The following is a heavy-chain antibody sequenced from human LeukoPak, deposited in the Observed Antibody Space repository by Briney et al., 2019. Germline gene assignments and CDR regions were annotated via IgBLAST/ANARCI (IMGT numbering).Heavy chain of an antibody. CDR2: IRYDGSNK. CDR1: GFTFTTYD. Sequence: PGGSLRLSCSASGFTFTTYDMTWVRQAPGKGLEWVAFIRYDGSNKYYADSVKGRFTISRDNSKNTLYLQMNSLRAEDTAVYYCADDDFSWGQGTLVTVSS. V-gene: IGHV3-30*02. J-gene: IGHJ4*02. CDR3: ADDDFS. D-gene: IGHD2-21*02.